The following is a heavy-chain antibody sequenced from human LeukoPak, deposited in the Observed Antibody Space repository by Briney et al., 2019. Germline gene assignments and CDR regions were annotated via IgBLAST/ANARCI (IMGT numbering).Heavy chain of an antibody. D-gene: IGHD2-15*01. V-gene: IGHV3-7*01. CDR1: GFTFSSYW. Sequence: GGSLRLSCAAFGFTFSSYWMSWVRQAPGKGLEWVANIKQDGSEKYYVDSVKGRFTISRDNAKNSLYLQMNSLRAEDTAVYYCARDGGGLYYYYGMDVWGQGTTVTVSS. CDR3: ARDGGGLYYYYGMDV. CDR2: IKQDGSEK. J-gene: IGHJ6*02.